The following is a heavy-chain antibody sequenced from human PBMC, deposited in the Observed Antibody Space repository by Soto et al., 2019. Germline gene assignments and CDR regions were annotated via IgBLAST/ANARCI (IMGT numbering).Heavy chain of an antibody. CDR2: IYYTGST. V-gene: IGHV4-31*03. Sequence: SETLSLTCTVSGGSIYTGGFYWSWIRQLPGKGLEWLGYIYYTGSTQYTPSLKSRLTISTDTSDNQFSLRLTSVTAADTAVYYCATSLVTSRTRVDYWGQRTLVTVSA. J-gene: IGHJ4*02. CDR3: ATSLVTSRTRVDY. CDR1: GGSIYTGGFY. D-gene: IGHD1-26*01.